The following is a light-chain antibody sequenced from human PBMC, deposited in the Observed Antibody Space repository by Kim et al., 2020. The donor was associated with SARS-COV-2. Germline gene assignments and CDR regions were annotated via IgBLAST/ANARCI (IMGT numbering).Light chain of an antibody. Sequence: SPGESTTLSCRASQNVIKNYLAWYQQKPGQAPRLLIYAASARASGIPDRFSGSGSGTDFTRTISSLEPDDFALYSCQQYSTLPLTFGGGTKVDIK. CDR3: QQYSTLPLT. J-gene: IGKJ4*01. CDR2: AAS. V-gene: IGKV3-20*01. CDR1: QNVIKNY.